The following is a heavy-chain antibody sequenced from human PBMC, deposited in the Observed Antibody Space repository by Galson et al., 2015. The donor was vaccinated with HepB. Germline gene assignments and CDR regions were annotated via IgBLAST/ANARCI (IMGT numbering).Heavy chain of an antibody. D-gene: IGHD1-26*01. CDR2: ISKSGSTT. V-gene: IGHV3-23*01. CDR3: ARGLSGSYPRNFDY. Sequence: SLRLSCAASDFTFSTYAMSWVRQAPGKGLEWVSLISKSGSTTYYADSVKGRFAISRDNSKNTLHLRMNSLRAEDTAVYFCARGLSGSYPRNFDYWGQGTLVTVSS. CDR1: DFTFSTYA. J-gene: IGHJ4*02.